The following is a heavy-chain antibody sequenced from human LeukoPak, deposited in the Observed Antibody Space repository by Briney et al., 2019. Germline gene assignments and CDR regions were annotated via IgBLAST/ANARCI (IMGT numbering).Heavy chain of an antibody. CDR2: MSYDGSNK. CDR1: GFTFSSYT. D-gene: IGHD6-19*01. Sequence: GGSLRLSCAASGFTFSSYTMHWIRQAPGKGLEWVAVMSYDGSNKFYADSVKGRFTISRDNSKNTLYLQMNSLRAEDTAVYYCARGLSGWYYFDYWGQGTLVTVSS. J-gene: IGHJ4*02. CDR3: ARGLSGWYYFDY. V-gene: IGHV3-30-3*01.